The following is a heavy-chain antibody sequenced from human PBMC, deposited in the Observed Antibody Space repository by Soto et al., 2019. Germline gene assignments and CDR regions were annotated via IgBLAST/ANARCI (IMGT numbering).Heavy chain of an antibody. CDR1: GGSISDYQ. Sequence: QVQLQESGPGLVKPSATLSLTCSISGGSISDYQWNWIRQPPGKGLEWIGYIYHSGRTNYNPCLNSQVTISLDTFAKQCSLRLRSVTAADTAVYYCARMRGLGEISRDFDYWGQGAVVTVSS. V-gene: IGHV4-59*01. D-gene: IGHD3-16*02. J-gene: IGHJ4*02. CDR2: IYHSGRT. CDR3: ARMRGLGEISRDFDY.